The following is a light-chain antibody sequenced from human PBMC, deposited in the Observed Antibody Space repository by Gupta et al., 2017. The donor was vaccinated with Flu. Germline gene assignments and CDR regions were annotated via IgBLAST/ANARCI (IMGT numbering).Light chain of an antibody. Sequence: DIQMTQSPSSLSASVGDTVIITCQASQDISEYLNWYQQKPGKAPKLLIHEASNLETGVPSRFSERGSGTEFSLIISSLQSDDFATYYCQQEDKGPYSFGQGTKLEIK. J-gene: IGKJ2*03. CDR1: QDISEY. V-gene: IGKV1-33*01. CDR3: QQEDKGPYS. CDR2: EAS.